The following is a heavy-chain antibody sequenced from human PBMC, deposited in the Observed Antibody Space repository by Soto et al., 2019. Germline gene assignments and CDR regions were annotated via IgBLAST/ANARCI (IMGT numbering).Heavy chain of an antibody. J-gene: IGHJ2*01. CDR3: ARRSTFWYFDL. V-gene: IGHV5-51*01. Sequence: HGESLKISCKGSGYSFTSYWIGWVSQMPGKGLEWMGIIYPGDSDTRYSPSFQGQVTISADKSISTAYLQWSSLKASDTALYYCARRSTFWYFDLWGRGTLVTVSS. CDR1: GYSFTSYW. D-gene: IGHD2-2*01. CDR2: IYPGDSDT.